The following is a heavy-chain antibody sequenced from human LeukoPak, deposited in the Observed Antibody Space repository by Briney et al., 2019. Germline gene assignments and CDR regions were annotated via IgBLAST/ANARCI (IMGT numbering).Heavy chain of an antibody. V-gene: IGHV3-7*01. J-gene: IGHJ4*02. CDR1: GFDFSSFS. CDR3: ARMHRYGRC. CDR2: LKEDRTEE. Sequence: GGSLRLSCAASGFDFSSFSMSWVRQAPGKGLEWVANLKEDRTEEEYLDSVKGRFTIFRDNAKNSLDLQMNSLRAEDTAVYYCARMHRYGRCWGQGIRVTVSS. D-gene: IGHD5-18*01.